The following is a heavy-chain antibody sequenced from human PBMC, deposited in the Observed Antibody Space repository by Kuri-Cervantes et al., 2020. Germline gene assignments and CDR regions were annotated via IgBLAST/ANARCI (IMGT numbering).Heavy chain of an antibody. Sequence: ETLSLTCAASGFTFSSYAMSWVRQAPGKGLEWVSAISGSGGSKYYADSVKGRFTISRDNSKNTLYLQMNSLRAEDTAVYYCARSMWFGEFGFYYYYGMDVWGQGTTVTVSS. CDR3: ARSMWFGEFGFYYYYGMDV. CDR2: ISGSGGSK. V-gene: IGHV3-23*01. CDR1: GFTFSSYA. J-gene: IGHJ6*02. D-gene: IGHD3-10*01.